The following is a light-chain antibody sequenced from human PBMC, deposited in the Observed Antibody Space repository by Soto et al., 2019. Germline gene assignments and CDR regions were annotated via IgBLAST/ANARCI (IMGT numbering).Light chain of an antibody. J-gene: IGKJ1*01. CDR2: GAS. CDR1: QSVSSSY. V-gene: IGKV3-20*01. CDR3: QQYGTSPT. Sequence: EIVLTQSPGTLSLSPGERATLSCRASQSVSSSYLAWYQQRPGQAPRLLIYGASSRATGIPDRFSASGSGTDFTLTISRLESEDFAVYYCQQYGTSPTFGRGTKVDIK.